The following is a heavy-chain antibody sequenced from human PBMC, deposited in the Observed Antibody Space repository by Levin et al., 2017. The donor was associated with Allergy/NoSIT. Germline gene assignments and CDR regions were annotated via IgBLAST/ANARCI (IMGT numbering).Heavy chain of an antibody. D-gene: IGHD3-3*01. V-gene: IGHV3-7*03. J-gene: IGHJ6*02. Sequence: PGESLKISCAASGFTISTFWMDWVRQAPGQGLEWVANIKEDGSRKHYADSVKGRFTISRDNTKNSLYLQMDSLTADDTAVYFCARELSWSGRDVCGQGTTVTVS. CDR3: ARELSWSGRDV. CDR1: GFTISTFW. CDR2: IKEDGSRK.